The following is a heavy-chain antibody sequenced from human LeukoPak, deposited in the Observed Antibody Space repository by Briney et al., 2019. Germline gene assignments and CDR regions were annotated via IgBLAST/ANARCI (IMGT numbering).Heavy chain of an antibody. CDR2: INPSGGST. V-gene: IGHV1-46*01. J-gene: IGHJ4*02. CDR3: ARGLLDGVAPGAGIVVVIVGGIDY. CDR1: GYTFTSYY. Sequence: ASVKVSCKASGYTFTSYYMHWVRQAPGQGLEWMRIINPSGGSTSYAQKFQGRVTMTRDMSTSTVYMELSSLRSEDTAVYYCARGLLDGVAPGAGIVVVIVGGIDYWGQGTLVTVSS. D-gene: IGHD3-22*01.